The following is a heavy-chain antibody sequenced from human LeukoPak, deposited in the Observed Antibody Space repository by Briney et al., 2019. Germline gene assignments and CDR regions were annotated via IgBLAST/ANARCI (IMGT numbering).Heavy chain of an antibody. V-gene: IGHV1-3*01. CDR1: GYTFTSYA. D-gene: IGHD6-19*01. Sequence: ASVKVSCKASGYTFTSYAMHWVRQAPGQRLEWMGWINAGNGNTKYSQKFQGRVTITRDTSASTAYMELSSLRSEDTAVYYCAREGGASGWRDFDYWGQGTLVTVSS. J-gene: IGHJ4*02. CDR3: AREGGASGWRDFDY. CDR2: INAGNGNT.